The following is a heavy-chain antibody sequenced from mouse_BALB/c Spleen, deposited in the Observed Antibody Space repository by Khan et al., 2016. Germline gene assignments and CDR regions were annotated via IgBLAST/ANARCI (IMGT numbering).Heavy chain of an antibody. CDR1: GYSITSDYA. J-gene: IGHJ1*01. Sequence: EVQLQESGPGLVKPSQSLSLTCTVTGYSITSDYAWNWIRQFPGNKLEWMGYISYSGSTSYNPSLKSRISITRDTSKNQFFLQLNSVTPEDTATYYCARGHYYGYWYVDDWGAVTTVTVSS. CDR2: ISYSGST. CDR3: ARGHYYGYWYVDD. V-gene: IGHV3-2*02. D-gene: IGHD1-2*01.